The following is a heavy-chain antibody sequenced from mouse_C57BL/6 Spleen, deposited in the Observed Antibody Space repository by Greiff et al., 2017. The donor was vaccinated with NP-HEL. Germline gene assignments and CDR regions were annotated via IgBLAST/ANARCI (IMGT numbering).Heavy chain of an antibody. CDR3: ARDQDGYPAWFAY. CDR2: ISDGGSYT. D-gene: IGHD2-3*01. V-gene: IGHV5-4*01. Sequence: EVQRVESGGGLVKPGGSLKLSCAASGFTFSSYAMSWVRQTPEKRLEWVATISDGGSYTYYPDNVKGRFTISRDNAKNNLYLQMSHLKSEDTAMYYCARDQDGYPAWFAYWGQGTLVTVSA. CDR1: GFTFSSYA. J-gene: IGHJ3*01.